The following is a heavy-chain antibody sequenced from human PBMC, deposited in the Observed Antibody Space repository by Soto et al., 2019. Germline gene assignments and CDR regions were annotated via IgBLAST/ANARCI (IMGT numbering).Heavy chain of an antibody. D-gene: IGHD1-26*01. CDR1: GGSISSSNW. J-gene: IGHJ6*02. CDR3: ARVSGSYYYGMDV. Sequence: SETLSLTCAVSGGSISSSNWRRWVRQPQGKGLERIGEIYHSGSTNYNPSLESRVTISVDKSKNQFSLKLSSVTAADTAVYYCARVSGSYYYGMDVWGQGTTVTVS. V-gene: IGHV4-4*02. CDR2: IYHSGST.